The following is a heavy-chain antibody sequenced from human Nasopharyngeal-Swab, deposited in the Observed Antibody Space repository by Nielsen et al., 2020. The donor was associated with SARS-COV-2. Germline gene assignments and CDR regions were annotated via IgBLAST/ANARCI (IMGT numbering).Heavy chain of an antibody. Sequence: GGSPRLSCAASGFTFSSYGMHWVRQAPGKGLEWVAVISYDGSNKYYADSVKGRFTISRDNSKNTLYLQMNSLRAEDTAVYYCAKSIFSYSSSAYYFDYWGQGTLVTVSS. J-gene: IGHJ4*02. CDR2: ISYDGSNK. V-gene: IGHV3-30*18. CDR1: GFTFSSYG. CDR3: AKSIFSYSSSAYYFDY. D-gene: IGHD6-13*01.